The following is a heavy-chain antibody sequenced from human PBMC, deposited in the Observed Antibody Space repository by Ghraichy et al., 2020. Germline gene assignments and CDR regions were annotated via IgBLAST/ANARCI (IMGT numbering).Heavy chain of an antibody. CDR3: ARGVGPTDY. CDR1: GFTFSNYW. CDR2: IKQDGSEK. D-gene: IGHD1-26*01. J-gene: IGHJ4*02. V-gene: IGHV3-7*01. Sequence: GGSLRLSRAPSGFTFSNYWMSWVRQAPGKGLEWVADIKQDGSEKYYVDSVKGRFTISRDNAKNSLYLQVNSLRAEDTAVYYCARGVGPTDYWGQGTLVTVSS.